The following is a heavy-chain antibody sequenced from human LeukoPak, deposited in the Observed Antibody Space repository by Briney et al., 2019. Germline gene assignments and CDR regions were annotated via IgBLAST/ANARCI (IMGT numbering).Heavy chain of an antibody. J-gene: IGHJ4*02. CDR2: ITYDGTNK. CDR3: AKENDFVY. Sequence: RGSLRLSCAASGFTFSNYDMHWVSQAPGKGLEWVAVITYDGTNKYYADSVKGRFTISRDNSKSTLYLQMNSLRAEDTAVYYCAKENDFVYWGQGTLVTVSS. CDR1: GFTFSNYD. V-gene: IGHV3-30*18. D-gene: IGHD3-3*01.